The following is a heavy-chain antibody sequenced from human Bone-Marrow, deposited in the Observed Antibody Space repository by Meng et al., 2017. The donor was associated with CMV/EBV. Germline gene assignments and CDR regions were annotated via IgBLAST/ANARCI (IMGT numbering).Heavy chain of an antibody. CDR2: IYYSGST. J-gene: IGHJ4*02. V-gene: IGHV4-61*01. Sequence: SETLSLTCTVSGGSVSSGSYYWSWIRQPPGKGLEWIGYIYYSGSTNYNPSLKSRVTISVDTSKNQFSLKLSSVTAADTAVYYCARDPNPSIAAAGTFGYWGQGTLVTVSS. CDR3: ARDPNPSIAAAGTFGY. D-gene: IGHD6-13*01. CDR1: GGSVSSGSYY.